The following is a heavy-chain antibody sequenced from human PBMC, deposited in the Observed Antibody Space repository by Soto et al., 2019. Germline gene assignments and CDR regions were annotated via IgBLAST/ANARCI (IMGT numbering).Heavy chain of an antibody. J-gene: IGHJ6*02. CDR2: IYHSGST. CDR3: ARDSGYENSYYGMDV. D-gene: IGHD5-12*01. V-gene: IGHV4-4*02. Sequence: SEILSLTCAVSGGSISSSNWWSWVRQPPGKGLEWIGEIYHSGSTNYNPSLKSRVTISVDKSKNQFSLKLSSVTAADTAVYYCARDSGYENSYYGMDVWGQGTTVTVSS. CDR1: GGSISSSNW.